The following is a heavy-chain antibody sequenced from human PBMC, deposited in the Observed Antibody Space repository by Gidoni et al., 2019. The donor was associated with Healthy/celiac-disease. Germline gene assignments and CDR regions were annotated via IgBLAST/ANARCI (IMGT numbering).Heavy chain of an antibody. CDR2: MNPNRGNT. CDR3: ARWGADWSSTSCYPAGDY. D-gene: IGHD2-2*01. V-gene: IGHV1-8*01. Sequence: QVQLVQSGAEVQQPGASVKVSCKASGYNFPSYDLNWVRQATGQGLEGMGWMNPNRGNTGDAQKFQGRVTMTRNTSISTAYMELSSLRSEDTAVYYWARWGADWSSTSCYPAGDYWGQGTLVTVSS. J-gene: IGHJ4*02. CDR1: GYNFPSYD.